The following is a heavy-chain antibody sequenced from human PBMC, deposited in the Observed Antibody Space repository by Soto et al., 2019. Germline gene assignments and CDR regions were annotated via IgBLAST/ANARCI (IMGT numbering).Heavy chain of an antibody. CDR1: GFTFSSYS. CDR2: ISSGSSYI. J-gene: IGHJ6*02. CDR3: ARGAYCSSTSCYLYYYYGMDV. D-gene: IGHD2-2*01. Sequence: EVQLVESGGGLVKPGGSLRLSCAASGFTFSSYSINWVRQAPGKGLEWVSSISSGSSYIYYADSVKGRFTISRDNAKNSLYLQMNSLRAEDTAVYYCARGAYCSSTSCYLYYYYGMDVWGQGTTVTASS. V-gene: IGHV3-21*01.